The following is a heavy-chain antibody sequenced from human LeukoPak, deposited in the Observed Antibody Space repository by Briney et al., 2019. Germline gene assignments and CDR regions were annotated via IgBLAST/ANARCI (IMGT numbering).Heavy chain of an antibody. V-gene: IGHV4-38-2*02. CDR2: IYHSGST. Sequence: PSETLSLTCTVPGYSISSGYYWGWIRQPPGKGLEWIGSIYHSGSTYYNPSLKSRVTISVDTSKNQFSLKLSSVTAADTAVYYCARVSREIAAAGTPRGGWVDPWGQGTLVTVSS. D-gene: IGHD6-13*01. CDR3: ARVSREIAAAGTPRGGWVDP. CDR1: GYSISSGYY. J-gene: IGHJ5*02.